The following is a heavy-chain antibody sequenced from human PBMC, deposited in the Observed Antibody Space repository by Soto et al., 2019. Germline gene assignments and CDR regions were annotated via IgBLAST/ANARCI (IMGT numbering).Heavy chain of an antibody. J-gene: IGHJ3*02. CDR2: IYYSGST. CDR3: ARIWAYYYGSGSRLGNAFDI. Sequence: QVQLQESGPGLVKPSQTLSLTCTVSGGSISSGDYYWSWIRQPPGKGLEWIGDIYYSGSTYYNPSLKSRVTISVDTSKNQFSLKLSSVTAADKAVYYCARIWAYYYGSGSRLGNAFDIWGQGTMVTVSS. CDR1: GGSISSGDYY. V-gene: IGHV4-30-4*01. D-gene: IGHD3-10*01.